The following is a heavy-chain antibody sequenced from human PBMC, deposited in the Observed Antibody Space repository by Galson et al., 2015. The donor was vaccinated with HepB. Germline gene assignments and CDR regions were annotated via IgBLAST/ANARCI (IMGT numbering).Heavy chain of an antibody. Sequence: QSGVEVKKPGESLRISCKGSGYSFASYWISWVRQMPGKGLEWMGRIDPSDSYTNYSPSFQGHVTISADKSISTAYLQWSSLKASDTAMYYCARSSEDIVVVPAAIQGYYYGMDVWGQGTTVTVSS. CDR3: ARSSEDIVVVPAAIQGYYYGMDV. D-gene: IGHD2-2*02. CDR2: IDPSDSYT. V-gene: IGHV5-10-1*01. CDR1: GYSFASYW. J-gene: IGHJ6*02.